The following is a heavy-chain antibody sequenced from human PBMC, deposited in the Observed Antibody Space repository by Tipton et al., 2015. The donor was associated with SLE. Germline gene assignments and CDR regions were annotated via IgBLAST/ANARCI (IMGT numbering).Heavy chain of an antibody. D-gene: IGHD3-10*01. J-gene: IGHJ4*02. CDR1: GFTFSSYG. CDR3: AKDHYGSGSSFDY. V-gene: IGHV3-30*02. CDR2: IRYDGSNK. Sequence: SLRLSCAASGFTFSSYGMHWVRQAPGKGLEWVAFIRYDGSNKYYADSVKGRFTISRDNSKNTLYLQMNSLRAEDTAVYYCAKDHYGSGSSFDYWGQGTLVTVSS.